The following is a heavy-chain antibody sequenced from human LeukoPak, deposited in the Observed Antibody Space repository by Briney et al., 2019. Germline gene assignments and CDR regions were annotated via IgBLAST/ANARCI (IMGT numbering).Heavy chain of an antibody. CDR2: MGGGDNDR. Sequence: GGSLRLSCVASGFTFSNYAMSWVRQTPGKGLQWVSVMGGGDNDRYYTDSVKGRFIVSRDNSKNTLFLQMNSLRPEDTAMYYCAKDAWSHNGIYDPFDIWARGQWSPSRQ. CDR1: GFTFSNYA. D-gene: IGHD2-8*01. J-gene: IGHJ3*02. V-gene: IGHV3-23*01. CDR3: AKDAWSHNGIYDPFDI.